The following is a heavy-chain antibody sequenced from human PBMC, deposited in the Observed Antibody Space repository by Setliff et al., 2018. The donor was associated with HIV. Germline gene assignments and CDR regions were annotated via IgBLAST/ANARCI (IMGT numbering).Heavy chain of an antibody. V-gene: IGHV4-34*01. J-gene: IGHJ2*01. D-gene: IGHD1-26*01. CDR1: GFTFSSYW. CDR3: ARAAYSGTYVWEPATDL. CDR2: INHSGST. Sequence: GSLRLSCAASGFTFSSYWMSWVRQPPGKGLEWIGEINHSGSTHYNPSLKSRFTISVDTSKNQFSLKVNSVTAADTAVYYCARAAYSGTYVWEPATDLWGRGTLVTVSS.